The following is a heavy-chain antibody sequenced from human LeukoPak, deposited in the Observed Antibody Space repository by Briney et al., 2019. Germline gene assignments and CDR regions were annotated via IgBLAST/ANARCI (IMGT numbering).Heavy chain of an antibody. CDR1: GGSISSYY. D-gene: IGHD1-26*01. J-gene: IGHJ5*02. CDR2: IYYSGST. CDR3: ARGGVGSWFDP. Sequence: SETLSLTCTVSGGSISSYYWSWIRQPPGKGLEWIGYIYYSGSTNYNPSLKSRVTISVDTSKSQFSLKLSSVTAADTAVYYCARGGVGSWFDPWGQGTLVTVSS. V-gene: IGHV4-59*01.